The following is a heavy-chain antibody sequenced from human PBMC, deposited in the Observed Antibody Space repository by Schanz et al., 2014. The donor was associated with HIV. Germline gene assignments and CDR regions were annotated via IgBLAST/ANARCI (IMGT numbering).Heavy chain of an antibody. CDR3: TRDGGCSGSACYGYGMDV. CDR2: MIWNNGI. Sequence: EVQLLEFGGGSVRPGESLRLSCLASGFIFSDYSMNWVRQAPGKGLEWVAHMIWNNGIYYADSVKGRFTISRDNAKNTLFLQMNNLREDDTAVYYCTRDGGCSGSACYGYGMDVWGQGTTVTVSS. CDR1: GFIFSDYS. D-gene: IGHD1-26*01. V-gene: IGHV3-48*02. J-gene: IGHJ6*02.